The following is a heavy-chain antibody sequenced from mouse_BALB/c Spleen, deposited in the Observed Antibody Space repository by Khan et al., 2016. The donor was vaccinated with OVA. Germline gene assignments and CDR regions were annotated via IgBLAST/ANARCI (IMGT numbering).Heavy chain of an antibody. Sequence: EVQLQESGPGLVKPSQSLSLTCTVTGYSITTDYAWNWIRQFPGNKLEWMGYISYSGSTSYHPSLKSRFSIIRDTSKNQFFLQLNSVTTEDTATYFCARRYYYGHWYFDVGGAGTTVTVSS. D-gene: IGHD1-1*01. CDR3: ARRYYYGHWYFDV. V-gene: IGHV3-2*02. J-gene: IGHJ1*01. CDR1: GYSITTDYA. CDR2: ISYSGST.